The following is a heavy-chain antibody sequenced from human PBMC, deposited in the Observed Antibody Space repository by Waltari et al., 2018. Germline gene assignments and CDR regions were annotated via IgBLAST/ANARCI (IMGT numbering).Heavy chain of an antibody. Sequence: QVQLQESGPGLVKPSETLSLTCTVSGYSISSGYYWGWLRQPPGKGLEWIGSIYHSGSTYYNPSLKSRVTISVDTSKNQFSLKLSSVTAADTAVYYCARVEVVLNWFDPWGQGTLVTVSS. CDR1: GYSISSGYY. CDR2: IYHSGST. J-gene: IGHJ5*02. D-gene: IGHD2-2*01. V-gene: IGHV4-38-2*02. CDR3: ARVEVVLNWFDP.